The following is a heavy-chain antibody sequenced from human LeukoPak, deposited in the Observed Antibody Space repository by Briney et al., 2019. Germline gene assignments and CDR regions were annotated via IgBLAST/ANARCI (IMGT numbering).Heavy chain of an antibody. J-gene: IGHJ6*02. CDR2: ISYDGSNK. CDR1: GFTFSSYA. CDR3: ARTSVSGYGMDV. V-gene: IGHV3-30-3*01. Sequence: PGRSLRLSCAASGFTFSSYAMHWVRQAPGKGLEWVAVISYDGSNKYYADSVKGRFTISRDNSKNTLYLQMNSLRAEDTAVYYCARTSVSGYGMDVWGQGTTVTVSS.